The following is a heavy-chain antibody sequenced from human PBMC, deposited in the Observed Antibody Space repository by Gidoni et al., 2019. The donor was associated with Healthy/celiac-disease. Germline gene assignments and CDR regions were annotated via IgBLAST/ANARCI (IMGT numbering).Heavy chain of an antibody. D-gene: IGHD1-26*01. J-gene: IGHJ6*02. Sequence: QVQLVESGGGVVQPGRSLRPSWAASGFTFISHAMHWGRQAPGKGLEWVAVISYDGSNKYYADSVKGRFTISRDNSKNTLYLQMNSLRAEDTAVYYCAREGDLVGATADYYYGMDVWGQGTTVTVSS. CDR3: AREGDLVGATADYYYGMDV. CDR1: GFTFISHA. CDR2: ISYDGSNK. V-gene: IGHV3-30-3*01.